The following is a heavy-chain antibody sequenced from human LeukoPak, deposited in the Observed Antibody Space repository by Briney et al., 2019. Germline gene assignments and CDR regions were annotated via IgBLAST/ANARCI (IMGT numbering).Heavy chain of an antibody. J-gene: IGHJ4*02. CDR1: GGSFSAYY. CDR2: IYHSGST. CDR3: ATTADQLTPLGY. D-gene: IGHD2-2*01. Sequence: SETLSLTCAVYGGSFSAYYWNWIRQPPGKGLEWIGEIYHSGSTNYNPSLKSRVTISVDKSKNQFSLKLSSVTAADTAVYYCATTADQLTPLGYWGQGTLVTVSS. V-gene: IGHV4-34*01.